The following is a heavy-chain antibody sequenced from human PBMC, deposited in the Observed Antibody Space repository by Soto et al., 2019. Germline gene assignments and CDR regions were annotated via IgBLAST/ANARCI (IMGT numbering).Heavy chain of an antibody. CDR1: GGTISSYT. D-gene: IGHD6-13*01. J-gene: IGHJ4*02. CDR2: IIPILGIA. Sequence: QVQLVQSGAEVKKPGSSVKVSCKASGGTISSYTISWVRQAPGQGLEWMGRIIPILGIANYAQKFQGRVTITADKSTSTAYMELSSLRSEDTAVYYCARDIGVAAAGTQGFDYWGQGTLVTVSS. V-gene: IGHV1-69*02. CDR3: ARDIGVAAAGTQGFDY.